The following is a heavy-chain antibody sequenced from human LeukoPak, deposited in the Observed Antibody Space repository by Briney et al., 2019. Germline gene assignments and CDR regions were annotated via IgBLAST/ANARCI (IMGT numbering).Heavy chain of an antibody. J-gene: IGHJ4*02. Sequence: PGRSLRLSCAASGFTFSSYAMHWVRQAPGKGLEWVAVISYDGSNKYYADSAKGRFTISRDNSKNTLYLQMNSLRAEDTAVYYCARVPPYYGSGSYLDPYFDYWGQGTLVTVSS. CDR1: GFTFSSYA. CDR2: ISYDGSNK. D-gene: IGHD3-10*01. CDR3: ARVPPYYGSGSYLDPYFDY. V-gene: IGHV3-30-3*01.